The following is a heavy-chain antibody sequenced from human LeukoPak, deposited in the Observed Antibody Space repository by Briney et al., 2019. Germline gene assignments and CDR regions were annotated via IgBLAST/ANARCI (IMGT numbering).Heavy chain of an antibody. J-gene: IGHJ6*02. V-gene: IGHV3-30-3*01. CDR3: ARDNSEWLLYYYYYGMDV. D-gene: IGHD3-3*01. Sequence: GGSLRLSCAASGFTFSSYAMHWVRQAPGKGLEWVAVISYDGSNKYYADSVKGRFTISRDNSKNTLYLQMNSLRAEDTAVYCCARDNSEWLLYYYYYGMDVWGQGTTVTVSS. CDR2: ISYDGSNK. CDR1: GFTFSSYA.